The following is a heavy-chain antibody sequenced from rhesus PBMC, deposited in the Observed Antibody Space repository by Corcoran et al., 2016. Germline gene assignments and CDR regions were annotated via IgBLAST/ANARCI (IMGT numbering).Heavy chain of an antibody. Sequence: QVQLQESGPGLVKPSETLPLTCAVSGASISSNYWTWILQPPGKGLEWIGRISGSGGSTVYNPSLKSRVTISTDTSKNQFSLKLSSVTAADTAVYYCARLVVVFNSLDVWGRGVLVTVSS. CDR3: ARLVVVFNSLDV. D-gene: IGHD3-16*01. V-gene: IGHV4-173*01. CDR1: GASISSNY. CDR2: ISGSGGST. J-gene: IGHJ5-2*02.